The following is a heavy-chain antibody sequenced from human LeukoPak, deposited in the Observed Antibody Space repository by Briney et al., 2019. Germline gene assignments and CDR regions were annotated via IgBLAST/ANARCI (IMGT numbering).Heavy chain of an antibody. CDR2: IDWDDDK. J-gene: IGHJ4*02. CDR3: ARTRATMRGFDY. V-gene: IGHV2-70*04. Sequence: SGPTLVNPTQTLTLTCTFSGFSLSTSGVGVGWIRQPPGKALEWLARIDWDDDKFYSTSLKTRLTISKDTSKNQVVLTMTNMDPVDTATYYCARTRATMRGFDYWGQGTLVTVSS. CDR1: GFSLSTSGVG. D-gene: IGHD5-12*01.